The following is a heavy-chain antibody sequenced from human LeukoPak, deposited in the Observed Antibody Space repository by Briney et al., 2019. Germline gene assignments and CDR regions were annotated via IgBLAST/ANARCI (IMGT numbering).Heavy chain of an antibody. CDR1: GFTFSDYY. D-gene: IGHD6-13*01. J-gene: IGHJ6*03. CDR2: ISESGTTI. Sequence: GGSLRLSCSASGFTFSDYYMTWIRQAPGKGLEWISYISESGTTIYYADSLKGRFTISRDNAKNSLYLQMNSLRDEDTAVYYCARAHDSSLLFYYYYLDVWGKGTTVTVSS. CDR3: ARAHDSSLLFYYYYLDV. V-gene: IGHV3-11*04.